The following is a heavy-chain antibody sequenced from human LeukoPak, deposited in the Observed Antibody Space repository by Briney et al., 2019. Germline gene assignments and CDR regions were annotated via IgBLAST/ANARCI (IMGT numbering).Heavy chain of an antibody. CDR1: GFSLTTSGMS. V-gene: IGHV2-70*11. CDR3: AHIITGQGATGYYFDY. D-gene: IGHD1-26*01. Sequence: SGPTLVNPTQTLTLTCTFSGFSLTTSGMSVSWIRQPPGKALEWLARIDWDDDKYYSTSLKTRLTISKDTSKNQVVLTMTNMDPVDTATYYCAHIITGQGATGYYFDYWGPGTLVTVSS. CDR2: IDWDDDK. J-gene: IGHJ4*02.